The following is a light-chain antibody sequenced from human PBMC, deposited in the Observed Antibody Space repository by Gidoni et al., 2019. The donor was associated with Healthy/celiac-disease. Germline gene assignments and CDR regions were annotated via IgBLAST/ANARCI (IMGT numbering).Light chain of an antibody. CDR3: MQGTHWPYT. CDR1: QSLEYSDGNTY. J-gene: IGKJ2*01. V-gene: IGKV2-30*01. Sequence: DVVRAQSPLSLPVTLGQPASITCRSSQSLEYSDGNTYLNWFQQTPGQSPRRLIYKVSNRDSGVPDRFSGSGSGTDFTLKISRVEAEDVGVYYCMQGTHWPYTFGQGTKLEIK. CDR2: KVS.